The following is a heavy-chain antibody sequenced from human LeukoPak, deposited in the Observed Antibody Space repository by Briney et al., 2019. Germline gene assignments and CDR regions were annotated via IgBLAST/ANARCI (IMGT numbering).Heavy chain of an antibody. CDR2: FDPEDGET. CDR1: GYTLTELS. V-gene: IGHV1-24*01. Sequence: ASVKVSCKVSGYTLTELSMHWVRQAPGKGLEWMGSFDPEDGETIYAQKFQGRVTMTEDTSTDTAYMELSSLRSADTAVYYCATFIVVVPAAIFSAFDIWGQGTMVTVSS. D-gene: IGHD2-2*02. CDR3: ATFIVVVPAAIFSAFDI. J-gene: IGHJ3*02.